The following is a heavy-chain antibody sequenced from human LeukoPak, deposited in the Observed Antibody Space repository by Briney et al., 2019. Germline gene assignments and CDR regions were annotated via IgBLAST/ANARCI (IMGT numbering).Heavy chain of an antibody. CDR3: ARGRIRTYYYGSGSRTLDY. CDR1: GGSISSGGYY. CDR2: IYYSGST. Sequence: SETLSLTCTVSGGSISSGGYYWSWIRQHPGQGLEWIGYIYYSGSTYYNPSLKSRVTISVDTSKNQFSLKLSSVTAADTAVYYCARGRIRTYYYGSGSRTLDYWGQGTLVTVSS. J-gene: IGHJ4*02. D-gene: IGHD3-10*01. V-gene: IGHV4-31*03.